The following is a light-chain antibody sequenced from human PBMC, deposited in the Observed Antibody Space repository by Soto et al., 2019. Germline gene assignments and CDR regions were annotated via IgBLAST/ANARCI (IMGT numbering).Light chain of an antibody. CDR1: QNLRSS. Sequence: VMTQSPATLSVSPGERATLSCRASQNLRSSLAWYQQKPGEAPRLLIYGASTRATGIPARFRGSGSGTEVTLTTSSRQSEDLAVYLCQQYNIWPQTLGHGNKVEIK. CDR3: QQYNIWPQT. V-gene: IGKV3-15*01. CDR2: GAS. J-gene: IGKJ1*01.